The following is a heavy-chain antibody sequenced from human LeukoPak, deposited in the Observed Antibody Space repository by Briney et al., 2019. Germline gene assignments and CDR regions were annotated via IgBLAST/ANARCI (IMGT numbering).Heavy chain of an antibody. V-gene: IGHV3-64D*09. CDR1: GFTFSSYA. J-gene: IGHJ4*02. CDR2: ISNNGGSA. Sequence: PGGSLRLSCSASGFTFSSYAMHWVSQAPGKGLEYVSAISNNGGSASYADSVKGRFTISRDNSKNTLYLQMSSLRAEDTAVYYCVKDRSGKYAFDYWGQGTLVTVSS. CDR3: VKDRSGKYAFDY. D-gene: IGHD1-26*01.